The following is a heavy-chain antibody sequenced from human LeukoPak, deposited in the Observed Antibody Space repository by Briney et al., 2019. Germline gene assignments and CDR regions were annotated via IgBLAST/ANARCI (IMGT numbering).Heavy chain of an antibody. D-gene: IGHD3-9*01. CDR1: GVSISSYY. J-gene: IGHJ4*02. Sequence: EALSLTCTVSGVSISSYYWSWVRQAPGKGLEWVSAISGSGGSTYYADSVKGRFTISRDNSKNTLYLQMNSLRAEDTAVYYCAKVRAEDYDILTGYFDYWGQGTLVTVSS. CDR3: AKVRAEDYDILTGYFDY. V-gene: IGHV3-23*01. CDR2: ISGSGGST.